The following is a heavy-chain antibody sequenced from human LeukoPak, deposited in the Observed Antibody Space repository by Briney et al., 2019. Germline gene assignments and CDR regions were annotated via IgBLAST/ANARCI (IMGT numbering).Heavy chain of an antibody. CDR3: ARGGQYSGYGTTFEY. Sequence: SETLSLTCTVSGGSISRCYWSWIRQPAGKGLEWIGRMSTSGSTNYNPSLESRVTISVDTSKNQLSLKLSSVTAADTAVYYCARGGQYSGYGTTFEYWGQGTLVTVSS. J-gene: IGHJ4*02. D-gene: IGHD5-12*01. V-gene: IGHV4-4*07. CDR2: MSTSGST. CDR1: GGSISRCY.